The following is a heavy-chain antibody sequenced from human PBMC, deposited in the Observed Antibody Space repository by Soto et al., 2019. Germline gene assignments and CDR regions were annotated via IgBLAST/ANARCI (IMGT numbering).Heavy chain of an antibody. CDR3: ARGLPRSTSWANWFDP. Sequence: SETLFLTCGVYGGSFSGYYWSWIRQPPGKGLEWIGEINHSGSTNYNPSLKSRVTISVDTSKNQFSLKLSSVTAADTAVYYCARGLPRSTSWANWFDPWGQGTLVTV. J-gene: IGHJ5*02. CDR2: INHSGST. CDR1: GGSFSGYY. D-gene: IGHD2-2*01. V-gene: IGHV4-34*01.